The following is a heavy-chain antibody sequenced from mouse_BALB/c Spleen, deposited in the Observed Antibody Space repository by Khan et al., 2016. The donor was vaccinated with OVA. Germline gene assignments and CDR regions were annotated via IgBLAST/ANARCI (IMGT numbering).Heavy chain of an antibody. CDR1: GFTFSNYG. CDR3: ATSYFYGYYFDY. Sequence: EVNVVESGGGLVQPGGSRKLSCAASGFTFSNYGMHWVRQAPEKGLEWVAFISGDTSTIYYADTVKGRFTISRENPKNTLFLQMTSLMSEDTARYYCATSYFYGYYFDYWGPGTTLTVSS. J-gene: IGHJ2*01. D-gene: IGHD1-1*01. CDR2: ISGDTSTI. V-gene: IGHV5-17*02.